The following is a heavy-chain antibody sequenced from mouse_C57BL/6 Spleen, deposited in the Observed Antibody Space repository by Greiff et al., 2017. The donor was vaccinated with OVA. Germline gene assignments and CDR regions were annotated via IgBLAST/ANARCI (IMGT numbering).Heavy chain of an antibody. CDR2: IRNKANNHAT. CDR3: TRPSYYGSRAY. CDR1: GFTFSDAW. D-gene: IGHD1-1*01. Sequence: EVMLVESGGGLVQPGGSMKLSCAASGFTFSDAWMDWVRQSPEKGLEWVAEIRNKANNHATYYAESVKGRFTISRDDSKSSVSLQMNSLRAEDTGIYYCTRPSYYGSRAYWGQGTLVTVSA. J-gene: IGHJ3*01. V-gene: IGHV6-6*01.